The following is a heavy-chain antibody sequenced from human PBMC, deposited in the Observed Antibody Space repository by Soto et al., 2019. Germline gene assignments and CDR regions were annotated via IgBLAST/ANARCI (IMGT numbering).Heavy chain of an antibody. CDR1: GYTFTSYG. CDR3: AKDQEGGYYGLFDS. D-gene: IGHD1-26*01. Sequence: ASVKVSCKASGYTFTSYGISWVRQAPGQGLEWMGWISAYNGNTNYAQKLQGRVTMTTDTSTSTAYMELRSLRSDDTALYYCAKDQEGGYYGLFDSWGQGTPVTVSS. V-gene: IGHV1-18*01. J-gene: IGHJ4*02. CDR2: ISAYNGNT.